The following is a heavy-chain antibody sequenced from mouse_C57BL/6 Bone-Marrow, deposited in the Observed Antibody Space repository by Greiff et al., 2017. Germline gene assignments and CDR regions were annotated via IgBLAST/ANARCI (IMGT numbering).Heavy chain of an antibody. CDR3: ARGAMVRAWSAY. CDR1: GYTFTDYY. Sequence: VQLKESGPVLVKPGASVKMSCKASGYTFTDYYMNWVKQSHGKSLEWIGVINPYNGGTSYNEKFKGKATLTVDKSSSTAYMELSSLTSDDSAVYYCARGAMVRAWSAYWGQGTLVTVSA. D-gene: IGHD2-2*01. V-gene: IGHV1-19*01. J-gene: IGHJ3*01. CDR2: INPYNGGT.